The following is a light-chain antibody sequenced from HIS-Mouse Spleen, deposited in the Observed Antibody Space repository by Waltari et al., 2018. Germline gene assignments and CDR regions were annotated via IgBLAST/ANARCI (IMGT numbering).Light chain of an antibody. CDR3: QQYNNWPPT. V-gene: IGKV3-15*01. J-gene: IGKJ4*01. CDR2: GAS. Sequence: EIVMTQSPATLSVSPGERATLSCRASQSVSSNLAWYQQKPGQAHRLLIHGASTRATGSPARFSGSGSGTEFTLTISSMQSEDFAVYYCQQYNNWPPTFGGGTKVEIK. CDR1: QSVSSN.